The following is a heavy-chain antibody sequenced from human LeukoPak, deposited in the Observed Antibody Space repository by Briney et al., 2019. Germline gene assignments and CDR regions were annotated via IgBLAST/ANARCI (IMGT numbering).Heavy chain of an antibody. D-gene: IGHD3-22*01. J-gene: IGHJ4*02. V-gene: IGHV1-18*01. CDR1: GYTFTSYG. CDR3: AIYYYDSSGYYHAAFDY. CDR2: ISAYNGNT. Sequence: GASVKVSCKASGYTFTSYGISWVRQAPGQGLEWMGWISAYNGNTNYAQKLQGRVTMTTDTSTSTAYMELRSLRSDDTAVYYCAIYYYDSSGYYHAAFDYWGQGTLVTVSS.